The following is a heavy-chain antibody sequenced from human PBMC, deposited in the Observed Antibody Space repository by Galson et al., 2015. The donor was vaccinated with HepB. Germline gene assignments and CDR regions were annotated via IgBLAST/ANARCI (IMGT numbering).Heavy chain of an antibody. CDR2: ISSSSSYI. J-gene: IGHJ4*02. CDR3: ARDVAWAMATSYFDY. D-gene: IGHD5-18*01. Sequence: SLRLSCAASGFTFSSYSMNWVRQAPGKGLEWVSSISSSSSYIYYADSVKGRFTISRDNAKNSLYLQMNSLRAEDTAVYYCARDVAWAMATSYFDYWGQGTLVTVSS. V-gene: IGHV3-21*01. CDR1: GFTFSSYS.